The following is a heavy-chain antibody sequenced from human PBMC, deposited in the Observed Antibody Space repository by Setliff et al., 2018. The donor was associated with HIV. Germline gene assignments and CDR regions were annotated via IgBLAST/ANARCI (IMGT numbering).Heavy chain of an antibody. D-gene: IGHD3-3*01. CDR2: ISRDGDTI. J-gene: IGHJ6*02. V-gene: IGHV3-48*04. Sequence: GSLRLSCAASGFNVNNKYMNWVRQAPGKGLEWLSYISRDGDTIYYADSVKGRFTISRDNAKNSLYLQMNSLRAEDTAVYYCARWGFHHYNFWSGYYQHYYYYGMDVWGQGTTVTVSS. CDR3: ARWGFHHYNFWSGYYQHYYYYGMDV. CDR1: GFNVNNKY.